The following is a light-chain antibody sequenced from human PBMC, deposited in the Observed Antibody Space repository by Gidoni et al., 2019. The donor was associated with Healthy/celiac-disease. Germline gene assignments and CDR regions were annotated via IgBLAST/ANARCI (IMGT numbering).Light chain of an antibody. CDR3: QQYGSSLST. V-gene: IGKV3-20*01. CDR1: QSVSSSY. CDR2: GAS. J-gene: IGKJ4*01. Sequence: EIVLTQSPGTLYLSPGERATLSCRASQSVSSSYLAWYQQKPGQAPRLLIYGASSRATGSPDRFSGSGSGTDFTLTISRLEPEDFAVYYCQQYGSSLSTFGGGTKVEIK.